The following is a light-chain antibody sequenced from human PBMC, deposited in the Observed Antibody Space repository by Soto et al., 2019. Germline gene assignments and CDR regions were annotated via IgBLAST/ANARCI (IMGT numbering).Light chain of an antibody. CDR1: QDIRNY. V-gene: IGKV1-27*01. CDR3: QKYNNVPKA. J-gene: IGKJ1*01. Sequence: DIQMTQSPSSLSASVGGRVTITCRASQDIRNYLAWYQQKPGEVPKLLMYGASTLQSGVPSRFSGSGSGTDFTLTISSLQPEDVASYYCQKYNNVPKAFGQGTKVEIK. CDR2: GAS.